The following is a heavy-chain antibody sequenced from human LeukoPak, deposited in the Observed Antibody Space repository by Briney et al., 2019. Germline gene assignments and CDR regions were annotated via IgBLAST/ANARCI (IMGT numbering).Heavy chain of an antibody. J-gene: IGHJ3*02. Sequence: ASVKVSCKASGGTFSSYGISWVRQAPGQGLDWMGWISAYNGNKVYAQELQGRVTMTTDTSTSTAYMELRSLRSDDTAVYYCARDRWSSSSSEGALDIWGQGTMVTVSS. CDR3: ARDRWSSSSSEGALDI. D-gene: IGHD6-6*01. CDR2: ISAYNGNK. V-gene: IGHV1-18*01. CDR1: GGTFSSYG.